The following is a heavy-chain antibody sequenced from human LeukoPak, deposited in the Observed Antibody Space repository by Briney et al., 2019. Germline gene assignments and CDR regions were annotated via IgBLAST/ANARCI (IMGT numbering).Heavy chain of an antibody. CDR3: ARARIRGRQLLWSREFDY. D-gene: IGHD3-10*01. Sequence: PGESLKISCKGSGYSFTSYWIGWVRQMPGKGLEWMGIIYPGDSDTRYSPSFQGQVTISADKSISTAYLQWSSLKASDTAMYYCARARIRGRQLLWSREFDYWGQGTLVTVSS. CDR2: IYPGDSDT. V-gene: IGHV5-51*01. CDR1: GYSFTSYW. J-gene: IGHJ4*02.